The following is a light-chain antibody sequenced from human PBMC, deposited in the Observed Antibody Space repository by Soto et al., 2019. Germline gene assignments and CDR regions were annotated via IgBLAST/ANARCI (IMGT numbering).Light chain of an antibody. Sequence: DIQMTQCPSSLSAYVGDRVTISCRESQSISFYLNWYRQRPGKDPELLMYATSTLHDGVPSSSRGRGSGTAFTLTISTLQAEDVAKSCCQQSYNSPRLTFVPGTKVYVK. CDR3: QQSYNSPRLT. J-gene: IGKJ3*01. CDR2: ATS. V-gene: IGKV1-39*01. CDR1: QSISFY.